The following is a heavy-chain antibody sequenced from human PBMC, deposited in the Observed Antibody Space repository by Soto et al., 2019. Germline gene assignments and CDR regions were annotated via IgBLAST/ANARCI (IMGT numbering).Heavy chain of an antibody. CDR3: ARVMITFGGVIAPLGYFDY. Sequence: ASVKVSCQASGYTFTSYGISWVRQAPGQGLEWMGWISAYNGNTNYAQKLQGRVTMTTDTSTSTAYMELRSLRSDDTAVYYCARVMITFGGVIAPLGYFDYWGQGTLVTVSS. J-gene: IGHJ4*02. D-gene: IGHD3-16*02. V-gene: IGHV1-18*01. CDR1: GYTFTSYG. CDR2: ISAYNGNT.